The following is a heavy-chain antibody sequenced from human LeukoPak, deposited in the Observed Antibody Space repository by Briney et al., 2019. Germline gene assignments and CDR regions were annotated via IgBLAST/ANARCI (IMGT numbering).Heavy chain of an antibody. V-gene: IGHV7-4-1*02. D-gene: IGHD6-6*01. CDR1: GYTFTSYA. J-gene: IGHJ4*02. Sequence: ASVKVSCKASGYTFTSYAMNWVRQAPGQGLEWMGWINTSTGNPTYAQGFTGRFVFSLDTSVSTAYLQISSLKAEDTAVYYCARVEYSSSSYDFDYWGQGTLVTVSS. CDR3: ARVEYSSSSYDFDY. CDR2: INTSTGNP.